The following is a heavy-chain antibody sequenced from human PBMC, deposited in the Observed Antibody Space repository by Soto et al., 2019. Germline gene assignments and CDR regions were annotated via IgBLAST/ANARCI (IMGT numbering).Heavy chain of an antibody. V-gene: IGHV4-39*01. CDR2: IYYSGST. CDR3: ARPDCSGRSCYDY. D-gene: IGHD2-15*01. J-gene: IGHJ4*02. CDR1: GGSISSSSYY. Sequence: PSETLSLTCTVSGGSISSSSYYWGWIRQPPGKGLEWIGSIYYSGSTYYNPSLKSRVTISVDTSKNQFSLKLSSVTAADTAVYYCARPDCSGRSCYDYWGQGTLVTVSS.